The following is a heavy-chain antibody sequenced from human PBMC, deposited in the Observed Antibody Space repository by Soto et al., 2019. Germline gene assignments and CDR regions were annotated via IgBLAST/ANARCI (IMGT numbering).Heavy chain of an antibody. J-gene: IGHJ4*02. CDR1: GFTFNSYA. D-gene: IGHD3-22*01. CDR2: ISSSGSST. Sequence: HPGGSLRLSCAASGFTFNSYAMGWVRQAPGKGLEWVSAISSSGSSTYYADSVQGRFTISRDNSKNTLYLEMNGLGAEDTAVYYCAKIHHSDTSGYYRNFDYWGQGTLVTVSS. V-gene: IGHV3-23*01. CDR3: AKIHHSDTSGYYRNFDY.